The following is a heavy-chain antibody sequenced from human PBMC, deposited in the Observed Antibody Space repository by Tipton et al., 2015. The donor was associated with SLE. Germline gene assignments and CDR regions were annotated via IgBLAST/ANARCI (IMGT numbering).Heavy chain of an antibody. D-gene: IGHD3-9*01. CDR2: IYYSGNT. J-gene: IGHJ3*02. Sequence: TLSLTCTVSGDSTSVHYWSWIRQSPGKGLEWIGYIYYSGNTNYNPSLKRRVTISVDTSKNQFSLKLSSVTAADTAVYYCARGVHILTGYSSWDAFDIWGQGTMVSVSS. CDR3: ARGVHILTGYSSWDAFDI. V-gene: IGHV4-59*11. CDR1: GDSTSVHY.